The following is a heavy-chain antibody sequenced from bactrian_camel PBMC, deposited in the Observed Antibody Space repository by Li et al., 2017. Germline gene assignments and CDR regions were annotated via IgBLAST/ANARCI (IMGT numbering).Heavy chain of an antibody. CDR1: GFTFSSYA. D-gene: IGHD3*01. J-gene: IGHJ4*01. V-gene: IGHV3S40*01. CDR3: ATDSGGGRTYNY. CDR2: CNTRFGRT. Sequence: VQLVESGGGLVQPGGSVRLSCAASGFTFSSYAMTWVRQAPGKGLEWVSGCNTRFGRTYYANSVRGRFTISRDNAKNTVYLQMNSLKSEDTALYYCATDSGGGRTYNYWGQGTQVTVS.